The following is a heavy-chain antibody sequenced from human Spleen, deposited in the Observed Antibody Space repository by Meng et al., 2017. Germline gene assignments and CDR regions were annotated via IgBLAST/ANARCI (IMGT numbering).Heavy chain of an antibody. V-gene: IGHV5-51*01. J-gene: IGHJ4*02. CDR1: GYTFSNYW. D-gene: IGHD6-13*01. CDR2: IYFGYYPGDSGI. Sequence: GESLKISCKGSGYTFSNYWIGWVRQMPGKGLEWMGIIYFGYYPGDSGIRYSPSFQGQVTFSADKSISTAYLQWSRLKASDTAIYYCARARYSSSWSEGVDYWGQGTLVTVSS. CDR3: ARARYSSSWSEGVDY.